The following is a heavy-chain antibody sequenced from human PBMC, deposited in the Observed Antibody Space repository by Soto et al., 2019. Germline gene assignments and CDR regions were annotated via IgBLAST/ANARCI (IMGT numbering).Heavy chain of an antibody. CDR2: ISGSGGSI. J-gene: IGHJ6*02. D-gene: IGHD1-26*01. CDR3: AKVRATTLSGSYFYYGLDV. CDR1: GFSFSSYV. V-gene: IGHV3-23*01. Sequence: GGSLRLSCAASGFSFSSYVLSWVRQAPGKGLDWVASISGSGGSIYYADSVEGRFTLSRDHSKNTVFLQMNSLRGDDTAVYYCAKVRATTLSGSYFYYGLDVWGQGTAVTVSS.